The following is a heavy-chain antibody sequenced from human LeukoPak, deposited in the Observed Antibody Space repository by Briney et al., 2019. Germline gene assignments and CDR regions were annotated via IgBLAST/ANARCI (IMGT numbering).Heavy chain of an antibody. CDR3: ARFDPNSGTYKDFDY. D-gene: IGHD1-26*01. CDR1: GFTFSRYW. V-gene: IGHV3-7*01. Sequence: GGSLRLSCAASGFTFSRYWMTWVRQAPGKGLEWVVNIKQDGSEKSYVDSVKGRFTISRDNAKNSLYLQMSSLRAEDTALYYCARFDPNSGTYKDFDYWGQGTLVTVSS. CDR2: IKQDGSEK. J-gene: IGHJ4*02.